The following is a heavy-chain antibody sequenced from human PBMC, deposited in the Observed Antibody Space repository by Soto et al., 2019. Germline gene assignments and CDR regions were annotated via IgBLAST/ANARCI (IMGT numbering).Heavy chain of an antibody. CDR3: ARDPVAGMGWFFDS. V-gene: IGHV1-2*02. CDR2: INPNTGGT. Sequence: ASVKVSCKVSGYTFTDYYVDWVRQAPGQGLEWMGWINPNTGGTNFAQKFQGRVTMTSDTSISTAYMELSSLTSDDTAVYYCARDPVAGMGWFFDSWGQGTPVTGSA. D-gene: IGHD6-19*01. CDR1: GYTFTDYY. J-gene: IGHJ4*02.